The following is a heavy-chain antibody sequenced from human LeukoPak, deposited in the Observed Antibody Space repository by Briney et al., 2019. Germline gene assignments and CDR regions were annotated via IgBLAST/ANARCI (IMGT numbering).Heavy chain of an antibody. Sequence: GGSLRLSCAASGFTFSSYWMSWVRQAPGKGLEWVANIKQDGSEKYCVDSVKGRFTISTDNAKNSLYLQMNSLRTEDTAVYYCARDRRVLRFLEWFSYFDYWGQGTLVTVSS. D-gene: IGHD3-3*01. CDR2: IKQDGSEK. CDR1: GFTFSSYW. J-gene: IGHJ4*02. CDR3: ARDRRVLRFLEWFSYFDY. V-gene: IGHV3-7*01.